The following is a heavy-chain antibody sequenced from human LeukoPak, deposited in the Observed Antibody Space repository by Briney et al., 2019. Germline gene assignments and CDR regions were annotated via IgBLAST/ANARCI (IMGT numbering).Heavy chain of an antibody. V-gene: IGHV4-30-4*08. CDR3: ARDQGAGTDNWFDP. D-gene: IGHD1-7*01. Sequence: SETLSLTCTVSGGSISSDDYYWSWVRQPPGKGLEWIGYIYYTGSTYYNSSLKSRVTISLDTSKNQFSLKLSSVTAADTAVYYCARDQGAGTDNWFDPWGQGTLVTVSS. J-gene: IGHJ5*02. CDR1: GGSISSDDYY. CDR2: IYYTGST.